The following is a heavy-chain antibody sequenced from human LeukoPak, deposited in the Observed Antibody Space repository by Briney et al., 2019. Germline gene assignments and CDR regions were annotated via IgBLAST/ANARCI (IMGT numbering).Heavy chain of an antibody. Sequence: SETLSLTCTVSGVSISSSNSYWGWIRQPPGKGLEWIGSIYYSGNTYYNASLKSQVSISIDTSKNQFSLKLSSVTAADTAVYYCARHMGFGELLEVGRYYYYYYYMDVWGKGTTVTISS. V-gene: IGHV4-39*01. D-gene: IGHD3-10*01. J-gene: IGHJ6*03. CDR1: GVSISSSNSY. CDR3: ARHMGFGELLEVGRYYYYYYYMDV. CDR2: IYYSGNT.